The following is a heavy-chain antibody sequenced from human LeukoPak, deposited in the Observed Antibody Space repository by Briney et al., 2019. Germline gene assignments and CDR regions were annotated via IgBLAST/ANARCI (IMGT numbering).Heavy chain of an antibody. J-gene: IGHJ6*02. CDR3: ARDIRVGATNGYYYYYGMDV. V-gene: IGHV1-18*01. CDR1: GYTFSNYV. Sequence: ASVKVSCKASGYTFSNYVLTWVRQAPGQGLEWMGRISTYTGNSNYAQKFQGRVTITTDESTSTAYMELSSVTAADTAVYYCARDIRVGATNGYYYYYGMDVWGQGTTITVSS. CDR2: ISTYTGNS. D-gene: IGHD1-26*01.